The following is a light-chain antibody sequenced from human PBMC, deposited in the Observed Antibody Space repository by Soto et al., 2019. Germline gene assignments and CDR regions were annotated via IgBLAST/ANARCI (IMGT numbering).Light chain of an antibody. CDR2: GNT. CDR3: QSYDSSLSGSV. CDR1: SSNIGAVYD. J-gene: IGLJ3*02. V-gene: IGLV1-40*01. Sequence: QSVLTQPPSVSGAPGQRVTISCTGSSSNIGAVYDVHWYQQLPGTAPKLLIYGNTNRPSGVPDRFSGSKSGTSASPAITGLQAEDEADYYCQSYDSSLSGSVFGGGTKLTVL.